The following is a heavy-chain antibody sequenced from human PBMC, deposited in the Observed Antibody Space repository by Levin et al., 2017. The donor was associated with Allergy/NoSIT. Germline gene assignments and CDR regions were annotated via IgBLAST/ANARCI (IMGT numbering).Heavy chain of an antibody. D-gene: IGHD6-19*01. V-gene: IGHV3-7*04. Sequence: PGGSLRLSCAASGFTFSSYWMSWVRQAPGKGLEWVANIKQDGSEKYYVDSVKGRFTISRDNAKNSLYLQMNSLRAEDTAVYYCARDQYSSGWYPDLFDYWGQGTLVTVSS. CDR3: ARDQYSSGWYPDLFDY. CDR2: IKQDGSEK. J-gene: IGHJ4*02. CDR1: GFTFSSYW.